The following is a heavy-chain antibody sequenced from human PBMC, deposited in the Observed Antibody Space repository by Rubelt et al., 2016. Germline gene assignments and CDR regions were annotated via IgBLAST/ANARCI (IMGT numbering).Heavy chain of an antibody. V-gene: IGHV1-46*01. CDR3: AREQETTVTIEGVLGY. J-gene: IGHJ4*02. D-gene: IGHD4-17*01. Sequence: QVQLVQSGAEVKKPGASVKVSCKASGYTFTSYYMHWVRQAPGQGLEWMGIINPSGGSTSYAQKFQGRVNMTRDTATGTVYMELSSLRSEETAVYYCAREQETTVTIEGVLGYWGQGTLVTVSS. CDR2: INPSGGST. CDR1: GYTFTSYY.